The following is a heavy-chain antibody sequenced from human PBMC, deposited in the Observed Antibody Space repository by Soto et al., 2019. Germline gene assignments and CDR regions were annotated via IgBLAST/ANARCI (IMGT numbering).Heavy chain of an antibody. CDR1: GFTFGGSP. J-gene: IGHJ4*02. D-gene: IGHD1-1*01. CDR3: CLEGCRRNGFYSLDV. CDR2: IRSDSASSAI. Sequence: EAQLVQSGGGLVQPGGSLQLSCAASGFTFGGSPVHWVRQASGKGLEWVGRIRSDSASSAIESAASVRGRFTLSRDDSKTTAYLQVNILEDEDAALYYICLEGCRRNGFYSLDVWGQGALVTVPS. V-gene: IGHV3-73*01.